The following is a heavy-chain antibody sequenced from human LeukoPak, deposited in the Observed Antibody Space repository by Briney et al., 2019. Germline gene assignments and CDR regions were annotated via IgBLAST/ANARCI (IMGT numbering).Heavy chain of an antibody. CDR3: ASMHCTNGVCYDYYFDY. CDR1: GYSISSGYY. V-gene: IGHV4-38-2*01. J-gene: IGHJ4*02. D-gene: IGHD2-8*01. Sequence: SETLSLTCAVSGYSISSGYYWGWIRQPPGKGLEWIGSIYHSGSTYCNPSLKSRVTISVDTSKNQFSLKLSSVTAADTAVYYCASMHCTNGVCYDYYFDYWGQGTLVTVSS. CDR2: IYHSGST.